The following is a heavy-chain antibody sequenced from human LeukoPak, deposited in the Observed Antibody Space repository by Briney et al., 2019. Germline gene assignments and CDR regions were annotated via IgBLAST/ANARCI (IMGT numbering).Heavy chain of an antibody. D-gene: IGHD3-22*01. J-gene: IGHJ4*02. CDR1: GFTFSSYE. V-gene: IGHV3-48*03. CDR2: ISSSGSTV. CDR3: ARDYKGSSGY. Sequence: GGSLRLSCAASGFTFSSYEMNWVRQAPGKGLEWVSYISSSGSTVYYADSVKGRFTISRDNAKNSLYLQMNSLRAEDTAVYYCARDYKGSSGYWGQGTLVTVSS.